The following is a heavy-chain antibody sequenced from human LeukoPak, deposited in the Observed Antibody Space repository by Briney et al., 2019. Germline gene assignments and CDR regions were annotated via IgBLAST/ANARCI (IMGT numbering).Heavy chain of an antibody. J-gene: IGHJ5*02. CDR3: AREDYYDSGSFDP. Sequence: ASVRVSCKASGYTFTYYDINWVRQATGQGLEWMGWMNPNSFNTGSAQTFQDRVTFTRNASINTAYMYLSGLRSGDTAVYYCAREDYYDSGSFDPWGQGTLVTVSS. V-gene: IGHV1-8*03. CDR1: GYTFTYYD. CDR2: MNPNSFNT. D-gene: IGHD3-22*01.